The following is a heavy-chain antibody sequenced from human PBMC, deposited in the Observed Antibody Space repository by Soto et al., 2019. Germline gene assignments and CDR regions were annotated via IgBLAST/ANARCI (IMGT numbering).Heavy chain of an antibody. CDR2: IYHSGST. D-gene: IGHD3-10*01. Sequence: SETLSLTCAVSGGSISSSNWWSWVRQPPGKGLEWIGEIYHSGSTNYNPSLKSRVTISVDKSKNQFSLKLSSVTAADTAVYYCASRADYGSGSYYLYYYYGMDVWDQGTTVTVSS. J-gene: IGHJ6*02. V-gene: IGHV4-4*02. CDR1: GGSISSSNW. CDR3: ASRADYGSGSYYLYYYYGMDV.